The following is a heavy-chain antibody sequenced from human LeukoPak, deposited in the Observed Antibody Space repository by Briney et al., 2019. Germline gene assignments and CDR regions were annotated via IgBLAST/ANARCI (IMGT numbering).Heavy chain of an antibody. CDR3: AKETYSSGRRFDY. V-gene: IGHV3-33*06. CDR1: AFSFSNYG. Sequence: QTGRSLRLSCAASAFSFSNYGMHWVRQAPGKGLEWVAVTWYDGSNEYYADSVKGRFTISRDNSKNTLYLQMNSLRAEDTAVYYCAKETYSSGRRFDYWGQGTLVTVSS. CDR2: TWYDGSNE. J-gene: IGHJ4*02. D-gene: IGHD6-19*01.